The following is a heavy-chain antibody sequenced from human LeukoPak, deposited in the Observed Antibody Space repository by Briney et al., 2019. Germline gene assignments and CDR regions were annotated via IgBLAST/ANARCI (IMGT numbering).Heavy chain of an antibody. J-gene: IGHJ3*02. CDR2: ISAYNGDI. Sequence: AAVKVSCKASGYTFTKYGVSWVRQAPGQGLEWMGWISAYNGDIKYAQRGKGRVTMTTDTSTSTVYMELRSLRSDDTAVYDCARESGSDAFDIWGQGTMVTVSS. V-gene: IGHV1-18*01. CDR1: GYTFTKYG. CDR3: ARESGSDAFDI.